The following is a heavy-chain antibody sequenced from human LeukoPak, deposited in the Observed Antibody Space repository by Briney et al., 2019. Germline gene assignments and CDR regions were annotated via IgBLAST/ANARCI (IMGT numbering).Heavy chain of an antibody. J-gene: IGHJ1*01. CDR3: ARLSSSPALLQYFQH. Sequence: GASVKVSCKASGGTFSSYAISWVRQAPGQGLEWMGGIIPIFGTANYAQKFQGRVTITTDESTSTAYMELSSLRSEDTAVYYCARLSSSPALLQYFQHWGQGTLVTVSS. CDR1: GGTFSSYA. CDR2: IIPIFGTA. D-gene: IGHD6-6*01. V-gene: IGHV1-69*05.